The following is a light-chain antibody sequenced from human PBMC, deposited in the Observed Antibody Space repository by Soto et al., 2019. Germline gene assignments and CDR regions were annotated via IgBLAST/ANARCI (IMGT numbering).Light chain of an antibody. V-gene: IGKV1-9*01. J-gene: IGKJ1*01. CDR2: AAT. Sequence: DIQMTHSPSSLSASVVDRFTITCLSSQSISSYLALYHQQPGKAPKLLIYAATTLQSGVPSRFSGSGSGTDFTLTINSLQPEDFATYYCQQYYSYQWTFGQGTKVDIK. CDR3: QQYYSYQWT. CDR1: QSISSY.